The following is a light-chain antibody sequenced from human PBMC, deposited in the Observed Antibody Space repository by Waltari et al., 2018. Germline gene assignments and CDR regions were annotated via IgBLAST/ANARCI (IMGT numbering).Light chain of an antibody. CDR3: HSRDSIDNHPRRV. CDR1: SLRNYF. V-gene: IGLV3-19*01. Sequence: SSELTQDPSVSVALGQTVRITCRGDSLRNYFASWYQQKPRQAPVLVIYGKNTRPSAIPYRFSASRSGNTSSLTFTVAPAEDEVDYYFHSRDSIDNHPRRVFVGGTNLTVL. CDR2: GKN. J-gene: IGLJ3*02.